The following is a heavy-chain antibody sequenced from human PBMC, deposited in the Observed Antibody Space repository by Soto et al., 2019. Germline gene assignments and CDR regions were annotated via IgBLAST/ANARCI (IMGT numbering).Heavy chain of an antibody. D-gene: IGHD3-10*01. CDR2: INHSGST. J-gene: IGHJ6*02. CDR1: GGSFSGYY. CDR3: ARVRGSDYYGSGSPLRPYYYYGMDV. Sequence: SETLSLTCAVYGGSFSGYYWSWIRQPPGKGLEWIGEINHSGSTNYNPSLKSRVTISVDTSKNQFSLKLSSVTAANTAVYYCARVRGSDYYGSGSPLRPYYYYGMDVWGQGTTVTVSS. V-gene: IGHV4-34*01.